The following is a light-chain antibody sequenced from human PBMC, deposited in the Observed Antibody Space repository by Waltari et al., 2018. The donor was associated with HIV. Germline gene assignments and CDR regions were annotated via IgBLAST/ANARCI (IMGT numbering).Light chain of an antibody. CDR2: KAS. CDR3: QQYESFSWT. Sequence: DIQMTQSPSTLSASVGDRVTITCRASQSINSWLAWYQHKPGKAPKLLIYKASTLESGVPSRFSVSGSGTEFTLTISRLQPDDFATYYCQQYESFSWTFGQGTKVEIK. CDR1: QSINSW. V-gene: IGKV1-5*03. J-gene: IGKJ1*01.